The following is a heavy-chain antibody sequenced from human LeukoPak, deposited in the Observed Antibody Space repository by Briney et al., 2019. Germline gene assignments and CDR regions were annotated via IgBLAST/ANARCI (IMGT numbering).Heavy chain of an antibody. V-gene: IGHV4-34*01. CDR1: GGSFSGYY. Sequence: PSETLSLTCAVYGGSFSGYYWSWIRQPPGKGLEWIGEINHSGNTNYDPSLKSRVTISVDTSKNQFSLKLSSVTAADTAVYYCARRSPYSTGWSSYFDYWGQGALVTVSS. CDR3: ARRSPYSTGWSSYFDY. D-gene: IGHD6-19*01. J-gene: IGHJ4*02. CDR2: INHSGNT.